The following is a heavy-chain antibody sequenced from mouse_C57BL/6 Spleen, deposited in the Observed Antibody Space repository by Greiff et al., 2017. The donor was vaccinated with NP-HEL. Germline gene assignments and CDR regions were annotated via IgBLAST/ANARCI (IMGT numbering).Heavy chain of an antibody. D-gene: IGHD4-1*01. V-gene: IGHV5-9-1*02. CDR1: GFTFSSYA. J-gene: IGHJ3*01. CDR2: ISSGGDYI. Sequence: EVKLVESGEGLVKPGGSLKLSCAASGFTFSSYAMSWVRQTPEKRLEWVAYISSGGDYIYYADTVKGRFTISRDNARNTLYLQMSSLKSEDTAMYYCTGHWDGWFAYWGQGTLVTVSA. CDR3: TGHWDGWFAY.